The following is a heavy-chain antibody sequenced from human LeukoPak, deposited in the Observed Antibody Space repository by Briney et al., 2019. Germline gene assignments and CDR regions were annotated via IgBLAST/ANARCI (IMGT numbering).Heavy chain of an antibody. Sequence: GGSLRLSCAASGFTFSSYGMHWVRQAPGKGLEWVAVIWYDRSNKYYADSVKGRFTISRDNAKNSLYLQMNSLRAEDTAVYYCARDRPLLYVWGSYRPTHDYYGMDVWGQGTTVTVSS. CDR1: GFTFSSYG. J-gene: IGHJ6*02. CDR2: IWYDRSNK. D-gene: IGHD3-16*02. V-gene: IGHV3-33*01. CDR3: ARDRPLLYVWGSYRPTHDYYGMDV.